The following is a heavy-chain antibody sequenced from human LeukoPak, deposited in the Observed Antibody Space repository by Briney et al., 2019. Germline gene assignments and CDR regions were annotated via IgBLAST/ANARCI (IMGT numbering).Heavy chain of an antibody. CDR3: ARDRGHSYGSLAFDI. D-gene: IGHD5-18*01. Sequence: SETLSLTCTVSGGSISSSSYYWGWIRQPPGKGLEWIGSIYYSGSTYYNPSLKSRVTISVDTSKNQFSLKLSSVTAADTAVYYCARDRGHSYGSLAFDIWGQGTMVTVSS. CDR1: GGSISSSSYY. V-gene: IGHV4-39*07. CDR2: IYYSGST. J-gene: IGHJ3*02.